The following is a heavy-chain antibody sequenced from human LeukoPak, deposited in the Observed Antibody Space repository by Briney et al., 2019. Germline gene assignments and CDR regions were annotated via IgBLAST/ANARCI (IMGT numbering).Heavy chain of an antibody. Sequence: SETLSLTCAVYGGSFSGYSCWIRQPPGKGLEWIGEINHRGVTNYSPSLKSRVTISVDMSKNQFSLKLTSVAAADTAVYYCASGPGTSMVRGVSPKYWGQGTLVTVSS. V-gene: IGHV4-34*01. J-gene: IGHJ4*02. CDR3: ASGPGTSMVRGVSPKY. D-gene: IGHD3-10*01. CDR2: INHRGVT. CDR1: GGSFSGYS.